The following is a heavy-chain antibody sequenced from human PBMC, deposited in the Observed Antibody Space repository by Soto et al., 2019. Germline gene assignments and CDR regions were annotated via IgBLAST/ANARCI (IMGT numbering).Heavy chain of an antibody. V-gene: IGHV3-74*01. CDR3: VASLSGDPYPFDY. J-gene: IGHJ4*02. CDR1: TFNFNVYW. CDR2: IKSDGVFI. D-gene: IGHD2-2*02. Sequence: GGSLRLSCAASTFNFNVYWIHWVRQAPGKGLVWVSRIKSDGVFINVADSLKDRFTVFRDSASHTLHLQMNSLRFDDSAVYFCVASLSGDPYPFDYWGQGILVTVSS.